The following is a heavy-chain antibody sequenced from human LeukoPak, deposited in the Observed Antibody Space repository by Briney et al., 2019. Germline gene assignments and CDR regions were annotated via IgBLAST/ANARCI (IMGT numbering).Heavy chain of an antibody. D-gene: IGHD1-26*01. CDR2: IKHDGTAT. CDR1: GFPFSTYW. CDR3: AREIVGAHTEFDF. Sequence: GSLRPSCAASGFPFSTYWMSWVRQAPGKGPEWVANIKHDGTATYYGDSVKGRFTISRDNAKNSLYLQMSSLRVEDTAMFYCAREIVGAHTEFDFWGQGTLVSVSS. J-gene: IGHJ4*02. V-gene: IGHV3-7*01.